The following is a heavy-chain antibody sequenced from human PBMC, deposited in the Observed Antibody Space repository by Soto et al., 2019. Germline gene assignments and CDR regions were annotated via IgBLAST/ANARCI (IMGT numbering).Heavy chain of an antibody. V-gene: IGHV4-39*01. CDR2: IDYSGTT. CDR3: ARRTNTAGGWFDS. D-gene: IGHD6-13*01. Sequence: QVQLQESGPGLVKPSETLSLTCTVSGGSISSSSYHWGWIRQPPGKGLEWIGSIDYSGTTFYNASLNSGVTISADTSKNQFSLKLSSVTAADTALYYCARRTNTAGGWFDSWGQGALVTVSS. CDR1: GGSISSSSYH. J-gene: IGHJ5*01.